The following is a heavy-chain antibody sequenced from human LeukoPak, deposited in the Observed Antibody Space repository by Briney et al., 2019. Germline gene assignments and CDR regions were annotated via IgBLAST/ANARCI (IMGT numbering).Heavy chain of an antibody. CDR2: ISYDGSNK. D-gene: IGHD3-22*01. V-gene: IGHV3-30-3*01. J-gene: IGHJ3*02. CDR3: ARDEKYYYDSSGLGAFDI. Sequence: GGSLRLSCAASGFTFSSYAMHWVRQAPGKGLEWVAVISYDGSNKYYTDSVKGRFTISRDNSKNTLYLQMNSLRGEDTAVYYCARDEKYYYDSSGLGAFDIWGQGTMVTVSS. CDR1: GFTFSSYA.